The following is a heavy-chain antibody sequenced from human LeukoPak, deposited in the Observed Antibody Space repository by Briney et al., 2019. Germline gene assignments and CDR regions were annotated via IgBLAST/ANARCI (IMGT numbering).Heavy chain of an antibody. CDR1: GGSFSGYY. Sequence: SETLSLTCAVYGGSFSGYYWSWIRQPPGKGLEWIGEINHSGSTNYNPSLKSRVTISVDTSKNQFSLKLSSVTAADTAVYYCARGCSYGSRFRYWGQGTLVTVSS. CDR3: ARGCSYGSRFRY. J-gene: IGHJ4*02. V-gene: IGHV4-34*01. CDR2: INHSGST. D-gene: IGHD5-18*01.